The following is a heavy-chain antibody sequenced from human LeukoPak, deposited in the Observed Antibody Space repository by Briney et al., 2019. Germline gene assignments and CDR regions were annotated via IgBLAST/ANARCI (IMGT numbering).Heavy chain of an antibody. D-gene: IGHD5-12*01. CDR3: ARADSAYVILVGFDY. V-gene: IGHV3-23*01. CDR2: FRGSDGDT. J-gene: IGHJ4*02. CDR1: GFTFRTYA. Sequence: GGSLRLSCAASGFTFRTYAMSWVRQTPGKGLEWVSTFRGSDGDTYYADSVKGRFTISRDDSKNTLYLQMNSLRAEDTAVYYCARADSAYVILVGFDYWGRGTLVTVSS.